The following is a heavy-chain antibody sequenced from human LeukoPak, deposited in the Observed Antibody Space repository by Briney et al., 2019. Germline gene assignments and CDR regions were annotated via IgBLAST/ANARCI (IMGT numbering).Heavy chain of an antibody. D-gene: IGHD2/OR15-2a*01. Sequence: PGGSLRLSCAASGFTYNNYYMSWVRQAPGEGLLWVANINQDGSRRYYMDSVKGRFTISRDNAKKSVYLQKDSLRAADMAVYYCARSLWPEDLWGQGTLVTVSS. V-gene: IGHV3-7*01. CDR1: GFTYNNYY. CDR2: INQDGSRR. J-gene: IGHJ5*02. CDR3: ARSLWPEDL.